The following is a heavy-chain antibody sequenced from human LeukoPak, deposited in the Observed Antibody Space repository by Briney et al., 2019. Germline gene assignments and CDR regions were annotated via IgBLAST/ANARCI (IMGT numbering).Heavy chain of an antibody. Sequence: PGGSLRLSCAASGFTFRSYDMHWVRQATGKGMEWVSAIGTAGDTYYRGSVKGRFTISRENAKNSLYLQMNSLRAGDTAVYYCAAANLRLGELSLYYWGQGTLVTVSS. D-gene: IGHD3-16*02. CDR1: GFTFRSYD. J-gene: IGHJ4*02. V-gene: IGHV3-13*01. CDR3: AAANLRLGELSLYY. CDR2: IGTAGDT.